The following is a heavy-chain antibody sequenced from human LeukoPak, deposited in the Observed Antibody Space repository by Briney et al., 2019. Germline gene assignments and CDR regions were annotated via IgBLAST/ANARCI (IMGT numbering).Heavy chain of an antibody. J-gene: IGHJ6*03. CDR1: GGSISSGGYY. V-gene: IGHV4-31*11. D-gene: IGHD6-25*01. CDR3: ARIGPSGPYYMDV. Sequence: SQTLSLTCAVSGGSISSGGYYWSWIRQHPGKGLEWIGYIYYSGSTYYNPSLKSRVTISVDTSKNQFSLKLSSVTAADTAVYYCARIGPSGPYYMDVWGKGTTVTVSS. CDR2: IYYSGST.